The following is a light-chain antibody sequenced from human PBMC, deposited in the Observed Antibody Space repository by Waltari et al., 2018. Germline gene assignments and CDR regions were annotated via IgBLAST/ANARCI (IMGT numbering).Light chain of an antibody. CDR3: QHRNNWPLT. CDR2: DAS. Sequence: EIVLTQSPATLSLSPGERATLSCRASQSLSNYLAWYQLRPGQAPRLLIYDASNRATGVPARFSGSWSGTDFTLTISNLDPDDSAVYYCQHRNNWPLTFGGGTKVEIK. CDR1: QSLSNY. J-gene: IGKJ4*01. V-gene: IGKV3-11*01.